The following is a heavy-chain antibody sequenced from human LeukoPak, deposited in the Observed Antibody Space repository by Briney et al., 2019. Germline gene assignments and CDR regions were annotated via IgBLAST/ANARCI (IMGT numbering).Heavy chain of an antibody. CDR2: INHSGST. J-gene: IGHJ3*02. CDR1: GGSISSSSAY. V-gene: IGHV4-39*07. Sequence: SETLSLTCTVSGGSISSSSAYWSWIRQPPGKGLEWIGEINHSGSTNYNPSLKSRVTISVDTSKNQFSLKLSSVTAADTAVYYCARGADILTGYEAFDIWGQGTMVTVSS. D-gene: IGHD3-9*01. CDR3: ARGADILTGYEAFDI.